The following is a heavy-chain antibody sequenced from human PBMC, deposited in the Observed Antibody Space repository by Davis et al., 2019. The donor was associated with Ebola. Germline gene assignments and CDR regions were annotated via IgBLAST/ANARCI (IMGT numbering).Heavy chain of an antibody. CDR3: ATDYGAS. CDR2: VSHSGNT. V-gene: IGHV4-34*01. J-gene: IGHJ4*02. D-gene: IGHD4-17*01. CDR1: GGSFSGYY. Sequence: PGGSLRLSCAVYGGSFSGYYWSWIRQPPGKGLEWIGEVSHSGNTNYNPSLKSRVTISLDKSKNQFSLKLNSVTAADTAVYYCATDYGASWGQGTLVTVSP.